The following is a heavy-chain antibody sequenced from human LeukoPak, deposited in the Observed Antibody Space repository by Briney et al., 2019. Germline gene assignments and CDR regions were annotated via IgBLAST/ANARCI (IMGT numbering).Heavy chain of an antibody. Sequence: GGSLRLSCAASGFTFSDYYMSWIRQAPGKGLEWVSYISSSGSTIYYADSVKGRFTISRDNAKNSLYLQMNSLRAEDTAVYYCARATSNCSSTSCYGYYYYYGMDVWGQGTTVTVSS. V-gene: IGHV3-11*01. J-gene: IGHJ6*02. CDR2: ISSSGSTI. CDR3: ARATSNCSSTSCYGYYYYYGMDV. D-gene: IGHD2-2*01. CDR1: GFTFSDYY.